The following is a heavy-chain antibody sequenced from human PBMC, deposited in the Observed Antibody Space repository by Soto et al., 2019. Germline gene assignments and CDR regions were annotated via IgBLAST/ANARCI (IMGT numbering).Heavy chain of an antibody. CDR1: GFTFSTHA. V-gene: IGHV3-30-3*01. D-gene: IGHD4-17*01. J-gene: IGHJ4*02. CDR2: ISYDGSNR. CDR3: ARGTTVTPYSDY. Sequence: VQLVESGGGVVQPGMSLRLSCAASGFTFSTHAMHWVRQAPGKGLEWVAVISYDGSNRQYADSVKGRFTISRENSKNILYLQMKGLRGDDSAVYYCARGTTVTPYSDYWGQGTLVTVSS.